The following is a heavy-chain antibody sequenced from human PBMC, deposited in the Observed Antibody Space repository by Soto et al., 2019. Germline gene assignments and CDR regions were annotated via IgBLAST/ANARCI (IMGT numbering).Heavy chain of an antibody. Sequence: QVQVVQSGAEVKKPGSSVKVSCKTSGGSFMSQAISWVRQAPGQGPEWMGGIIPFSGTVTYTQRFQGRLTLTADEPTKTAYIELSSLRSEATAVYYCARGSYDSYAGFFGMDVWGQGTKVTVS. CDR1: GGSFMSQA. D-gene: IGHD3-10*01. CDR3: ARGSYDSYAGFFGMDV. J-gene: IGHJ6*02. CDR2: IIPFSGTV. V-gene: IGHV1-69*01.